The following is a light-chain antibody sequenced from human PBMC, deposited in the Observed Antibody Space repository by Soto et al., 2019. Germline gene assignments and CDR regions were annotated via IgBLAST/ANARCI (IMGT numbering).Light chain of an antibody. Sequence: QSALTQPRSVSGSPGQSVTISCTGTSSDVGGYNFVSWYQHHPGKAPKLMIYEVSKRPSGVPDRFSGSKSGNTASLTVSGLQAEDEADYYCSSYAGSSTWVFGGGTKLTVL. V-gene: IGLV2-11*01. CDR2: EVS. CDR3: SSYAGSSTWV. CDR1: SSDVGGYNF. J-gene: IGLJ2*01.